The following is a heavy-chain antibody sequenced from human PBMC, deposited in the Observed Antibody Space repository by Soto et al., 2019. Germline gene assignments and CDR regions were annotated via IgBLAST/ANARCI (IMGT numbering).Heavy chain of an antibody. J-gene: IGHJ3*02. V-gene: IGHV3-33*01. Sequence: QVQLVESGGGVVQPGRSLRLSCGASGFTFSSYGTHWVRQAPGKGLEWVAVVWYDGSNKYYADSVKGRFTSSRDNSKNPLYLQMNSLRAEDTAVYYCAREPSGVVINIPPAFDIWGQGTMVTVSS. CDR1: GFTFSSYG. CDR2: VWYDGSNK. D-gene: IGHD3-22*01. CDR3: AREPSGVVINIPPAFDI.